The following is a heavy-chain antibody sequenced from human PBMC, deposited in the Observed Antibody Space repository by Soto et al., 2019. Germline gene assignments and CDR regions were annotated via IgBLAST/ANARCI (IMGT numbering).Heavy chain of an antibody. D-gene: IGHD3-10*01. CDR3: ARDQILLWFGELSPAFDF. Sequence: ASVKVSCKASGYTFTSYAMHWVRQAPGQRLEWMGWINAGNGNTKYSQKFQGRVTITRDTSASTAYMELSSLRSEDTAVYYCARDQILLWFGELSPAFDFWGQGTMVTVSS. J-gene: IGHJ3*01. CDR1: GYTFTSYA. CDR2: INAGNGNT. V-gene: IGHV1-3*01.